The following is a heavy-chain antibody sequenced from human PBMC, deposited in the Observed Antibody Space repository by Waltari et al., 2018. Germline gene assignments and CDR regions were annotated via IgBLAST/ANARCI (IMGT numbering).Heavy chain of an antibody. D-gene: IGHD2-2*01. CDR2: IWYDGSNK. CDR3: ARGAGIVVVPAAMRGFDY. CDR1: GFTFSSYG. Sequence: QVQLVESGGGVVQPGRSLRLSCAASGFTFSSYGMHWVRQAPGKGLGWVAGIWYDGSNKDYADSVKGRFTISRDNSKNTLYLQMNSLRAEDTAVYYCARGAGIVVVPAAMRGFDYWGQGTLVTVSS. V-gene: IGHV3-33*01. J-gene: IGHJ4*02.